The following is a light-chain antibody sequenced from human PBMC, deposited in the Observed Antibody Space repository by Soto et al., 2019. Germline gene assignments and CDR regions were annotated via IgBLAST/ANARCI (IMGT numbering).Light chain of an antibody. V-gene: IGKV3-15*01. Sequence: EIVMTQSPATLSVSPGERATLSCRASQSVNSNLAWYQQKPGQAPRLLIYGASTRATGIPARFSGSGSGTEFTLTISSLQSEDFAVYYCQQYNKWPPLTFGGGTKL. CDR2: GAS. J-gene: IGKJ4*01. CDR3: QQYNKWPPLT. CDR1: QSVNSN.